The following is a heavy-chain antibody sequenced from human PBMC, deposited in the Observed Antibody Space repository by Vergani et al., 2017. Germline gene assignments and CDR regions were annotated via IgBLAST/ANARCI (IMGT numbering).Heavy chain of an antibody. Sequence: QVQLVESGGGVVQPGRSLRLSCAASGITFNKNAVHWVRQAPGKGLEWVAVISNDGRNQYYADSMEGRLTISRDNFRNTAYLQMNSLRGDDTTVYYCATSIGSSYFGGSRHFEHWGQGTLVTVSS. J-gene: IGHJ4*02. CDR2: ISNDGRNQ. V-gene: IGHV3-30-3*01. CDR1: GITFNKNA. D-gene: IGHD3-3*01. CDR3: ATSIGSSYFGGSRHFEH.